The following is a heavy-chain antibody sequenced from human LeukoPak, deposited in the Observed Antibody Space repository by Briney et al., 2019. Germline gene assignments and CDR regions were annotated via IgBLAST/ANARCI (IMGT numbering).Heavy chain of an antibody. CDR2: VSSSGGST. V-gene: IGHV3-23*01. CDR3: AKGRSSWFYDVFDV. Sequence: GGSLRLSCAASGFTFSTYSMNWVRQAPGKGLEWVSAVSSSGGSTYYADSVKGRCTISRDNSKNTLFMQMNSLTAEDTAVYFCAKGRSSWFYDVFDVGGQGTMVTVSS. CDR1: GFTFSTYS. D-gene: IGHD6-13*01. J-gene: IGHJ3*01.